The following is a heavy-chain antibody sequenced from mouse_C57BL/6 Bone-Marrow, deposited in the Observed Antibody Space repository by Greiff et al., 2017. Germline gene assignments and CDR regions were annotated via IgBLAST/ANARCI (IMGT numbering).Heavy chain of an antibody. J-gene: IGHJ4*01. CDR1: GFSLTSYG. D-gene: IGHD1-1*01. CDR3: ASGYYYGTPYYAMDY. V-gene: IGHV2-2*01. CDR2: IWSGGST. Sequence: QVQLQQSGPGLVQPSQSLSITCTVSGFSLTSYGVHWVRQSPGKGLEWLGVIWSGGSTDYNAAFISRLSISKDNSKSPVFFKMNSLQADDTAIYYCASGYYYGTPYYAMDYWGQGTSVTVSS.